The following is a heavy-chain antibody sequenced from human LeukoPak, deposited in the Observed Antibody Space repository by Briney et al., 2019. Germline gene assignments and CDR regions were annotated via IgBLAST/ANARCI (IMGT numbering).Heavy chain of an antibody. Sequence: GGSLRLSCAASGFTFSSYAMSWVRQAPGKGLEWVSAISGSGGSTYYADSVKGRFTISRDNSKNTLYLQMNSLRAEDTAVYYCAKPERLARAAAGNDYWGQGTLVTVSS. CDR2: ISGSGGST. J-gene: IGHJ4*02. D-gene: IGHD6-13*01. CDR3: AKPERLARAAAGNDY. V-gene: IGHV3-23*01. CDR1: GFTFSSYA.